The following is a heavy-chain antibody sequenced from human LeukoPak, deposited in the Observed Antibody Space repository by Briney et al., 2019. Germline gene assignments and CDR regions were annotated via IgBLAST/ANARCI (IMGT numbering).Heavy chain of an antibody. CDR2: INPSGGIT. J-gene: IGHJ5*02. Sequence: ASVKVSCKASGYTFTSYYMHWVRQAPGQGLEWMGIINPSGGITSYAQKFQGRVTMTRDTSTSTVYMDLSSLRSEDTAVYYCARAPADFWNGYSGWFDPWGQGTLVTVSS. CDR3: ARAPADFWNGYSGWFDP. V-gene: IGHV1-46*01. D-gene: IGHD3-3*01. CDR1: GYTFTSYY.